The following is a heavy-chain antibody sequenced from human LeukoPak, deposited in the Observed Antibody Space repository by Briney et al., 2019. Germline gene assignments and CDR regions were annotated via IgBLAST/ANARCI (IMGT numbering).Heavy chain of an antibody. J-gene: IGHJ6*03. V-gene: IGHV4-39*07. CDR3: ARGRGYSYGYVSYYYCYMDV. Sequence: PSETLSLTCTVSGGSISSSSYYWGWIRQPPGKGLEWIGSIYYSGSTHYNPSLKSRVTISVDTSKNQFSLKLSSVTAADTAVYYCARGRGYSYGYVSYYYCYMDVWGKGTTVTVSS. CDR1: GGSISSSSYY. D-gene: IGHD5-18*01. CDR2: IYYSGST.